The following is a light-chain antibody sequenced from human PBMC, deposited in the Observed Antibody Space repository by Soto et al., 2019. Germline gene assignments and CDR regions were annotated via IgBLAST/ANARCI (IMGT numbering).Light chain of an antibody. V-gene: IGLV2-14*01. CDR2: EVS. CDR3: CSYAGSYTVV. Sequence: QSALTQPASVSGSPGQSITISCSGGTSDIGTYNYVSWYQHHPGKVPKVMIYEVSNRPSGVSNRFSGSKSGNTASLTISGLQTEDEADYYCCSYAGSYTVVFGGGTKLTVL. CDR1: TSDIGTYNY. J-gene: IGLJ2*01.